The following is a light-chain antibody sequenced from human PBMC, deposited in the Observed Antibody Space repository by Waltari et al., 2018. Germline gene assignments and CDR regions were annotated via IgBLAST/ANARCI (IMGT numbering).Light chain of an antibody. CDR2: DAS. CDR1: QDVNEY. CDR3: QQRYA. J-gene: IGKJ4*01. V-gene: IGKV3-11*01. Sequence: EIVLTQSPATLSLSPGQRAALSCRASQDVNEYIAWYQQKPGQPPRLLIYDASKRATGIPDRFSCSGSGTDFTLTISTLEPEDFGVYYCQQRYAFGGGTKVEI.